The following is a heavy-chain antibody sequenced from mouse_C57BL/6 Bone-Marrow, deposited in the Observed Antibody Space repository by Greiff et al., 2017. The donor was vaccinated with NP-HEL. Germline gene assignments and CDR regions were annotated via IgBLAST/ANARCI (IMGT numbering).Heavy chain of an antibody. Sequence: EVNVVESGGDLVKPGGSLKLSCAASGFTFSSYGMSWVRQTPDKRLEWVATISSGGSYTYYPDSVKGRFTISRDNAKNTLYLQMSSLKSEDTAMYYCARPIYYYGSSYGDYAMDYWGQGTSVTVSS. CDR3: ARPIYYYGSSYGDYAMDY. J-gene: IGHJ4*01. CDR2: ISSGGSYT. D-gene: IGHD1-1*01. CDR1: GFTFSSYG. V-gene: IGHV5-6*01.